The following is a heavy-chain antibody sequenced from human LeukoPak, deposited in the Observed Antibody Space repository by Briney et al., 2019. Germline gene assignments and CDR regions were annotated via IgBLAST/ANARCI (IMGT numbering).Heavy chain of an antibody. CDR1: GYSISSGYY. V-gene: IGHV4-38-2*02. CDR2: IYHSGST. Sequence: SETLSLTCTVSGYSISSGYYWGWIRQPPGKGLEWIGSIYHSGSTYYNPSLKSRVTMSVDTSKNQLSLKVISVTAADTAVYYCARGVIAAGGNDFDYWGQGTLVTVSS. D-gene: IGHD6-13*01. J-gene: IGHJ4*02. CDR3: ARGVIAAGGNDFDY.